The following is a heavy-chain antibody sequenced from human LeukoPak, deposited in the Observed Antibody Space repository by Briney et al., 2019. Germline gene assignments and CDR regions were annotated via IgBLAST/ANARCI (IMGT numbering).Heavy chain of an antibody. D-gene: IGHD6-19*01. CDR2: ISYDGSNK. CDR3: ARAGYSSGWYACY. CDR1: GLTFSIYA. J-gene: IGHJ4*02. V-gene: IGHV3-30*04. Sequence: GGSLRLSCAASGLTFSIYAMHWVRQAPGKGREWVAVISYDGSNKYYADSVKGRFTISRDNSKNTLYLQMNSLRAEDTAVYYCARAGYSSGWYACYWGQGTLVTVSS.